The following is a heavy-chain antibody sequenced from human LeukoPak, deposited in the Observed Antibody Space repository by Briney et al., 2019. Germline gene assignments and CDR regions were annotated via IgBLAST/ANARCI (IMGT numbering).Heavy chain of an antibody. CDR2: FDTEDGET. CDR3: ATDHTGFDP. V-gene: IGHV1-24*01. Sequence: ASVNVSCKVSGYTLTELSIHWVRHPPGTGLELMGGFDTEDGETIYAQTFQGRVTMTEDTSTDTSYMALSSLRSEDTAVYYCATDHTGFDPWGQGTLVTVSS. D-gene: IGHD5-18*01. J-gene: IGHJ5*02. CDR1: GYTLTELS.